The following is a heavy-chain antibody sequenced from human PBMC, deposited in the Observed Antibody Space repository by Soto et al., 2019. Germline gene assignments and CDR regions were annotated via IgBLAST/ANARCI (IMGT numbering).Heavy chain of an antibody. CDR3: ARDEIAAAGTGEDYYYGMDV. J-gene: IGHJ6*02. CDR1: GGSVSSGSYY. V-gene: IGHV4-61*01. D-gene: IGHD6-13*01. CDR2: IYYSGST. Sequence: QVQLQESGPGLVKPSEILSLTCTVSGGSVSSGSYYWSWIRQPPGKGLEWIGYIYYSGSTNYNPSLKSRVTISVDTSKNQFSLKLSSVTAADTAVYYCARDEIAAAGTGEDYYYGMDVWGQGTTVTVSS.